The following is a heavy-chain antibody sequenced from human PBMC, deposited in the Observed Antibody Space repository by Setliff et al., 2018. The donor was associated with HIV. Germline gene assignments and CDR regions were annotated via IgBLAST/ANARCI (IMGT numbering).Heavy chain of an antibody. CDR2: IIPMFGSA. V-gene: IGHV1-69*05. Sequence: GASVKVSCKASGSTFTSYAINWVRQAPGQGLEWMGGIIPMFGSANYAQKFQGRVTMTRDTSISTAYMELNNLKFEDTAVYYCARARRDSYDRGRRNHYYIDVWGKGTTVTVSS. CDR3: ARARRDSYDRGRRNHYYIDV. J-gene: IGHJ6*03. CDR1: GSTFTSYA. D-gene: IGHD3-22*01.